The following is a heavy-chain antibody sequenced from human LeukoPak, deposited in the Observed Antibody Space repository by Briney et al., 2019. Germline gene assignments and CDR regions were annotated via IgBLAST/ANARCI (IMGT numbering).Heavy chain of an antibody. J-gene: IGHJ4*02. D-gene: IGHD6-13*01. CDR2: INSDGSSR. CDR3: AGGIAAADT. CDR1: GFTFRNYW. Sequence: PGESLRLSCAASGFTFRNYWMHWVRQAPGKGLVWVSRINSDGSSRSYADSVKGRFTISRDKAKNTLYLQMNSLRAEDTAVYYCAGGIAAADTWGQGTLVTVSS. V-gene: IGHV3-74*01.